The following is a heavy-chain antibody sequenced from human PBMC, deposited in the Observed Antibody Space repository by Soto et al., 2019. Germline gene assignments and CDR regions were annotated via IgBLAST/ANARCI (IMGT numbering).Heavy chain of an antibody. CDR3: ASAPDSRSYWYFDL. CDR2: IWYDGSNK. V-gene: IGHV3-33*01. D-gene: IGHD6-13*01. CDR1: GFTFSSYG. J-gene: IGHJ2*01. Sequence: QVQLVESGGGVVQPGRSLRLSCAASGFTFSSYGMHWVRQAPGKGLEWVAVIWYDGSNKYYADSVKGRFTISRDNSKNTLYLQMNSLIAEDTAVYYCASAPDSRSYWYFDLWGRGTLVTVSS.